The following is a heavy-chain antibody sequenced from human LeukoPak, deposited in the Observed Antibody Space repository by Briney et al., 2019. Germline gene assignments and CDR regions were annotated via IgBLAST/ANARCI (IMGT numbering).Heavy chain of an antibody. CDR2: IFHSGNS. D-gene: IGHD4-17*01. J-gene: IGHJ4*02. Sequence: SETLSLTCAVSSYSIGSGSYWGWIRPSPGKGLEWVGSIFHSGNSYYNPSLKSRLTMSVDTSKNQFSLKLTSVTAADTALYYCARVTYVDDMLYQYFDYWGQGILVTVSS. CDR3: ARVTYVDDMLYQYFDY. CDR1: SYSIGSGSY. V-gene: IGHV4-38-2*01.